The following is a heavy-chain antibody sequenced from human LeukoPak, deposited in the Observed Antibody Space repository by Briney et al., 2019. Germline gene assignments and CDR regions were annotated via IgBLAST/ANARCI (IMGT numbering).Heavy chain of an antibody. CDR1: GYTFTSYG. V-gene: IGHV1-46*01. D-gene: IGHD2-15*01. CDR2: INPSGGST. CDR3: SLLFPFDY. Sequence: GASVKVSCKASGYTFTSYGISWVRQAPGQGLEWMGIINPSGGSTSYAQKFQGRVTMTRDTSTSTVYMELSSLRSEDTAVYYCSLLFPFDYWGQGTLVTVSS. J-gene: IGHJ4*02.